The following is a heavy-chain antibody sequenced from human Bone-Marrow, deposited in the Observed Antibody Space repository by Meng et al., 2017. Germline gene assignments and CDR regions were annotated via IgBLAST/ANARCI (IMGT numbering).Heavy chain of an antibody. Sequence: EVQLVESGGGLVKPGGSLRLYCAGSGFTFSNAWMNWVRQAPGKGLEWVGRIKSKSDGGTIEYAAPVKGRIAISRDDSKNTVYLQVNTLNTEDTGVYYCSTGWDFDYWGQGTLVTVSS. CDR2: IKSKSDGGTI. D-gene: IGHD1-26*01. J-gene: IGHJ4*02. CDR3: STGWDFDY. CDR1: GFTFSNAW. V-gene: IGHV3-15*01.